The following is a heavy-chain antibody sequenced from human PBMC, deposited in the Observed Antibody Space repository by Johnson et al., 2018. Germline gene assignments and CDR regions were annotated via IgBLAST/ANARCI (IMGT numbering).Heavy chain of an antibody. CDR1: GGTFSSYA. V-gene: IGHV1-69*01. CDR2: IIPIFGTA. Sequence: VQLVESGAEVKKPGSSVKVSCKASGGTFSSYAISWVRQAPGQGLEWMGGIIPIFGTANYAQKFQGRVTITADESTSTAYMELGSLRSEDTAVYYWARGADYVSSGHMAFDIWGQGTMVTVSS. CDR3: ARGADYVSSGHMAFDI. D-gene: IGHD3-22*01. J-gene: IGHJ3*02.